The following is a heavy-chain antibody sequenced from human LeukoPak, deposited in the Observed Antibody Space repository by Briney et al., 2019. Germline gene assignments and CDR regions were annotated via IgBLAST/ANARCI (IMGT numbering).Heavy chain of an antibody. CDR2: IYYSGST. J-gene: IGHJ3*02. Sequence: PSQTLSLTCTVSGGSISSGDYYWSWIRQPPGKGLEWIGYIYYSGSTYYNPSLKSRVTISVDTSKNQFSLKLSSVTAADTAVYYCARRRGAYCGGDCYSGAFDIWGQGTMVTVSS. V-gene: IGHV4-30-4*01. D-gene: IGHD2-21*02. CDR3: ARRRGAYCGGDCYSGAFDI. CDR1: GGSISSGDYY.